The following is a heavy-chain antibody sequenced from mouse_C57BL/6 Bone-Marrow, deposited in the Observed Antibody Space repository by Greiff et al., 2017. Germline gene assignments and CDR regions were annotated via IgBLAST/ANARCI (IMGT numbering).Heavy chain of an antibody. CDR3: ARPLRRGDYFDY. D-gene: IGHD2-12*01. CDR2: INPNNGGT. CDR1: GYTFTDYY. Sequence: EVQLQQSGPELVKPGASVKISCKASGYTFTDYYMNWVKQSHGKSLEWIGDINPNNGGTSYNQKFKGKATLTVDKSSSTAYMELRSLTSEDSAVYCCARPLRRGDYFDYWGQGTTLTVSS. J-gene: IGHJ2*01. V-gene: IGHV1-26*01.